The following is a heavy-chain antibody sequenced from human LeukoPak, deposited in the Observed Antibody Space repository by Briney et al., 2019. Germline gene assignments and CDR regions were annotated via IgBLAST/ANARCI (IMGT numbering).Heavy chain of an antibody. CDR2: INPNSGGT. J-gene: IGHJ4*02. CDR1: GYTFTGYY. Sequence: ASVKVSCKASGYTFTGYYMHWMRQAPGQGLEWMGWINPNSGGTNYAQKFQGRVTMTRDTSISTAYMELSRLRSDDTAVYYCARESARLYYFDYWGQGTLVTVSS. V-gene: IGHV1-2*02. CDR3: ARESARLYYFDY. D-gene: IGHD6-6*01.